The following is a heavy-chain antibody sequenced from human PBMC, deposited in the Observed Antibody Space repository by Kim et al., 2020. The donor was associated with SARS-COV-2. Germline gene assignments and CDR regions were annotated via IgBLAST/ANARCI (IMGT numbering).Heavy chain of an antibody. CDR1: GGSISSGGYY. CDR2: IYYSGST. V-gene: IGHV4-31*03. D-gene: IGHD3-3*01. CDR3: ARVTTIFGVVVSGFDY. Sequence: SETLSLTCTVSGGSISSGGYYWSWIRQHPGKGLEWIVYIYYSGSTYYNPSLKSRVTISVDTSKNQFSLKLSSVTAADTAVYYCARVTTIFGVVVSGFDYWGQGTLVTVSS. J-gene: IGHJ4*02.